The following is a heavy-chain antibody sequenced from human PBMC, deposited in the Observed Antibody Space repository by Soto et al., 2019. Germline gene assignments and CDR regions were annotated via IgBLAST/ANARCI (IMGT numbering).Heavy chain of an antibody. CDR3: ARDQLYYNDISGRPLNAFDV. J-gene: IGHJ3*01. Sequence: GGSLRLSCAASGVTVSSNYMSWVRQAPGKGLEWVSVIYSGGSTYYADSVKGRFTISRDNSKNTLYLQMNSLRAEDTAVYYCARDQLYYNDISGRPLNAFDVWGQGTMVTVSS. V-gene: IGHV3-66*01. CDR1: GVTVSSNY. CDR2: IYSGGST. D-gene: IGHD3-22*01.